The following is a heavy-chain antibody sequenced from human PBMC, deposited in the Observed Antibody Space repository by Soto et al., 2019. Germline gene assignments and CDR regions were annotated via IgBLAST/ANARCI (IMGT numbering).Heavy chain of an antibody. CDR2: INPNSGGT. Sequence: GASVKVSCKASGYTFTGYYMHWVRQAPGQGLEWMGWINPNSGGTNYAQKFQGWVTTTRDTSISTAYMGLSRLRSDDTAVYYCARGRGYCSGGSCDDDYFDYWGQGTLVTVSS. CDR3: ARGRGYCSGGSCDDDYFDY. J-gene: IGHJ4*02. D-gene: IGHD2-15*01. CDR1: GYTFTGYY. V-gene: IGHV1-2*04.